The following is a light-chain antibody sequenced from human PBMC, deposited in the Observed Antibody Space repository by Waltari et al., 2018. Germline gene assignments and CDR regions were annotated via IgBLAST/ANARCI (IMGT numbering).Light chain of an antibody. CDR2: NAI. CDR3: LQRNNWPPT. V-gene: IGKV3-11*01. Sequence: EIILTQSPDTLSLSPGDRATPSCRASQRASNSLSWYQQKPGQAPRLLIYNAITRATGTPARFSGSGSGTDFTLTIGSLEPEDSAVYFCLQRNNWPPTFGGGTTVEIK. J-gene: IGKJ4*02. CDR1: QRASNS.